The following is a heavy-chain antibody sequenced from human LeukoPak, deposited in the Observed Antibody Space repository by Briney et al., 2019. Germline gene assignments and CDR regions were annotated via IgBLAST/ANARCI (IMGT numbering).Heavy chain of an antibody. CDR3: AKDGSTGDAFDI. CDR2: IHYDGSNK. V-gene: IGHV3-30-3*02. Sequence: GRSLRLSCAASGFPFSNHAMHWVRQAPGKGLEWVAFIHYDGSNKYYADSVKGRFTISRDNSKNTLYLQMNSLRAEDTAVYYCAKDGSTGDAFDIWGQGTMVTVSS. J-gene: IGHJ3*02. D-gene: IGHD1-14*01. CDR1: GFPFSNHA.